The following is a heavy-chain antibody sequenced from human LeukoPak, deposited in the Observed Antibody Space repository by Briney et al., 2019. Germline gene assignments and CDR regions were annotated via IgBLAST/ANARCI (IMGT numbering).Heavy chain of an antibody. D-gene: IGHD2-2*01. CDR2: IIPIFGTA. V-gene: IGHV1-69*05. CDR3: ARAPMGTAALY. Sequence: SVKVSCKASGGTFSSYAISWVRQAPGQGLEWMGGIIPIFGTANYAQKFQGRVTLTRDTSISTAYMEVSSLRSDDTAFYYCARAPMGTAALYWGQGTLVTVSS. CDR1: GGTFSSYA. J-gene: IGHJ4*02.